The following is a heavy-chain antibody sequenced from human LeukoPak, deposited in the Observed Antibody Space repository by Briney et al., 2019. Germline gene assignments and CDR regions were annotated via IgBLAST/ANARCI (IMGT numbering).Heavy chain of an antibody. CDR2: INPSDGTT. CDR3: SRLNCDDDCHYSIY. V-gene: IGHV1-46*03. CDR1: GYTFTTHH. J-gene: IGHJ4*02. D-gene: IGHD4-11*01. Sequence: ASVKLSCKAFGYTFTTHHVHWVRQAPAQGLEWMGIINPSDGTTRYAQNFQGRVTITRDTSTNTVYMEVNSLTSDDTAAYYYSRLNCDDDCHYSIYWGQGTLVTVSS.